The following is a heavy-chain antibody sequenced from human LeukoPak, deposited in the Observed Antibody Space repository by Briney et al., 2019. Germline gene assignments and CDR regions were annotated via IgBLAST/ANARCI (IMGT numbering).Heavy chain of an antibody. D-gene: IGHD1-1*01. J-gene: IGHJ4*02. Sequence: GGSLRLSCAASGFSFSNYAMSWVRQAPGKGLEWVSGVSASGASTYSEDSVKGRFIISRDNSKNTVFLQMNSLRVEETAVYYCARQHTAWYVDYWGQGILVTVSS. CDR2: VSASGAST. V-gene: IGHV3-23*01. CDR3: ARQHTAWYVDY. CDR1: GFSFSNYA.